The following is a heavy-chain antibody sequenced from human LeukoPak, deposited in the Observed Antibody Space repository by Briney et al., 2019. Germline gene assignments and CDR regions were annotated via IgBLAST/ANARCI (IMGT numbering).Heavy chain of an antibody. CDR2: ISGSGGST. J-gene: IGHJ4*02. CDR3: ARDRDSSGWYSEPFDY. V-gene: IGHV3-23*01. D-gene: IGHD6-19*01. CDR1: GFTFSSYA. Sequence: GGSLRLSCAASGFTFSSYAMSWVRQAPGKGLEWVSAISGSGGSTYYADSVKGRFTISRDNSKNSLYLQMNSLRAEDTAVYYCARDRDSSGWYSEPFDYWGQGTLVTVSS.